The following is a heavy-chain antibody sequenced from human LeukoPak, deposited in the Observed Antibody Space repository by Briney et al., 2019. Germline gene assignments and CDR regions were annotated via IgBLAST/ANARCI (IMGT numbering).Heavy chain of an antibody. J-gene: IGHJ4*02. D-gene: IGHD3-22*01. CDR1: GFTFSSYP. V-gene: IGHV3-23*01. Sequence: GGSLRLSCAASGFTFSSYPMSWVRQAPGKGLEWVSVISDSGGTRYYADSVKGRFTISRDNSKNTLYLQMNSLRAEDTAVYYCSRRDSSGSHYFDFWGQGTLVTVSS. CDR3: SRRDSSGSHYFDF. CDR2: ISDSGGTR.